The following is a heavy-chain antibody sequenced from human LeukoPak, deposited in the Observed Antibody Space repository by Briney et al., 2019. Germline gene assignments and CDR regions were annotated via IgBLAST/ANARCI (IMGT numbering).Heavy chain of an antibody. D-gene: IGHD2-2*01. V-gene: IGHV4-4*07. CDR2: IYTSGIT. Sequence: PSETLSLTCTVSGGSIISYYWSWIRQPAGEGLEWIGRIYTSGITNYNPSLKSRVTMSVDTSKNQFSLKLSSVTAAETAVYYCARDYCSSTSCYHNNWGQGTLVTVS. CDR3: ARDYCSSTSCYHNN. CDR1: GGSIISYY. J-gene: IGHJ4*02.